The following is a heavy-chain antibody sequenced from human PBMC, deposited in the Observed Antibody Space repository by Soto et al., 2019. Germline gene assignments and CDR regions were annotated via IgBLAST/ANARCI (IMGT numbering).Heavy chain of an antibody. Sequence: ASVKVSCKPSGFTFKAYTLHWVRQAPGQRPEWIGWINGDNGHSKYSQAFQDRVILTSDTSAGTVYMDLSNLRSEDTAVYFCARGKDTLVVPVDYWGQGTLVTVSS. CDR3: ARGKDTLVVPVDY. D-gene: IGHD2-8*02. J-gene: IGHJ4*02. V-gene: IGHV1-3*01. CDR1: GFTFKAYT. CDR2: INGDNGHS.